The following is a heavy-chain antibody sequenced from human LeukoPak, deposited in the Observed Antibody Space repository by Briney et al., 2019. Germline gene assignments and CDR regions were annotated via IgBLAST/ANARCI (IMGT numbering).Heavy chain of an antibody. CDR3: ARGCNWKRPNAFDI. CDR1: GDSISSYY. J-gene: IGHJ3*02. D-gene: IGHD1-1*01. CDR2: IYTSGST. Sequence: ASETLSLTCTVSGDSISSYYWSWIRQPAGKGLEWIGRIYTSGSTNYNPSLKSRVTMSVDTSKNQFSLKLSSVTAADTAVYYCARGCNWKRPNAFDIWGQGTMVTVSS. V-gene: IGHV4-4*07.